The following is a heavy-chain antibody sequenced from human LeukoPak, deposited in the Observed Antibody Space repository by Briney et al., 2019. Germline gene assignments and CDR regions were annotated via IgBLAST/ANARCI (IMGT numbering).Heavy chain of an antibody. D-gene: IGHD4-17*01. V-gene: IGHV1-3*01. J-gene: IGHJ4*02. CDR2: INAGNGNT. Sequence: GASVRVSCKASGYTSTSYAIHWVRQAPGRRLEWMGWINAGNGNTKYSQNFQGRVTITRDTSASTAYMELSSLRSEDTAVYYCARARWTSTVTTYYLDYWGQGTLVTVSS. CDR3: ARARWTSTVTTYYLDY. CDR1: GYTSTSYA.